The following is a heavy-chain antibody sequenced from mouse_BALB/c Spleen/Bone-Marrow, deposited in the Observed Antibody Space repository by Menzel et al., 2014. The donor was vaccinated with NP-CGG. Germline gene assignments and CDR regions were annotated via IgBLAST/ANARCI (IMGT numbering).Heavy chain of an antibody. CDR2: ISSGGNYT. CDR3: ASTGYFFDY. Sequence: EVHLVESGGGLVKPGGSLKLSCAASGFTFSSYAMSWVRQTPEKRLEWVATISSGGNYTYYPDSVKGRFTISRDNAKNTLYLQMNSLRSEDTAMYYCASTGYFFDYWGQGTTLTVSS. V-gene: IGHV5-9-3*01. J-gene: IGHJ2*01. D-gene: IGHD4-1*01. CDR1: GFTFSSYA.